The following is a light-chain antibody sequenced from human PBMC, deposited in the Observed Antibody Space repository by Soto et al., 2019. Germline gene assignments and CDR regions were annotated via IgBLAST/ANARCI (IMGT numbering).Light chain of an antibody. CDR3: CSYTSGSTPYV. CDR1: SSDVGSYNY. V-gene: IGLV2-14*01. J-gene: IGLJ1*01. Sequence: QSALTQPASVSGSPGQSVTISCTGTSSDVGSYNYVSWYQQHPGKAPRLMIYDVGDRPSGVSNRFSGSKSGNTASLTISGLQAEDEADYYCCSYTSGSTPYVFGSGTKVTVL. CDR2: DVG.